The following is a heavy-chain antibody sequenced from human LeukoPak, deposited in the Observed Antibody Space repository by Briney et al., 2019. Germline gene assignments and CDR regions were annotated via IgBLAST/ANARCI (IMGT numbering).Heavy chain of an antibody. D-gene: IGHD3-22*01. J-gene: IGHJ4*02. V-gene: IGHV4-34*01. CDR2: INHSGST. CDR3: AREGYYYDTNGYPAFDY. Sequence: SETLSLTCAVYGGSFSGYYWSWIRQPPGKGLEWIGEINHSGSTNYNPSLKSRVTISVDTSKNQFSLKLSSVTAADTAVYYCAREGYYYDTNGYPAFDYWGQGTLVTVTS. CDR1: GGSFSGYY.